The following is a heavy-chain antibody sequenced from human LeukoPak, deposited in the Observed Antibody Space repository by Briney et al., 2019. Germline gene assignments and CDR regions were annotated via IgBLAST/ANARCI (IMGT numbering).Heavy chain of an antibody. CDR2: ISYDGSKK. V-gene: IGHV3-30*04. D-gene: IGHD4-23*01. CDR1: GFTFSSFP. CDR3: ARTPVVTGNSYFYYMDV. Sequence: PGRSLRLSCAASGFTFSSFPMHWVRQAPGKGLEWVAVISYDGSKKYYADSVKGRISISRDNFKNTLSLQMNNLRVGDTAVYYCARTPVVTGNSYFYYMDVWGKGTTVTVSS. J-gene: IGHJ6*03.